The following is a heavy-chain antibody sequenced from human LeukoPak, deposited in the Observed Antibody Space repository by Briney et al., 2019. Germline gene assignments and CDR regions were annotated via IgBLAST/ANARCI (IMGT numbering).Heavy chain of an antibody. CDR1: GFTFSSSA. J-gene: IGHJ4*02. V-gene: IGHV3-23*01. CDR3: ARVDTAMVPPY. Sequence: GGSLRLSCAASGFTFSSSAMSWVRQAPGKGLEWVSAISNNGGYTYYADSVQGRFTISRDNSKSTLCLQMNSLRAEDTAVYYCARVDTAMVPPYWGQGTLVTVSS. CDR2: ISNNGGYT. D-gene: IGHD5-18*01.